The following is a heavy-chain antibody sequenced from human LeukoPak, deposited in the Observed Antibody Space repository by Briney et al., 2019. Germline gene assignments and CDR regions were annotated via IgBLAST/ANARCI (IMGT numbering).Heavy chain of an antibody. CDR2: INVSGGST. J-gene: IGHJ4*02. CDR3: ARELPFDY. CDR1: GFTFSNYA. Sequence: GGSLRLSCAASGFTFSNYAMSWVRQAPGKGLEWVSGINVSGGSTFYADSVRGRFTISRDNSKNTLYLQMNSLRAEDTAVYYCARELPFDYWGQGTLVTVSS. V-gene: IGHV3-23*01.